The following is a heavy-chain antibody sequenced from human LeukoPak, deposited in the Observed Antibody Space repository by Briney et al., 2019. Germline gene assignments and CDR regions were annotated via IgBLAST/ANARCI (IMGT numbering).Heavy chain of an antibody. Sequence: GGSLRLFCAASGFNLNRYRKHWVPQTPGKGLEWVSYISSSSSTIYYADSVKGRFTISRDNAKNSLYLQMNSLRDEDTAVYYCARDYSLGPDYWGQGTLVTVSS. V-gene: IGHV3-48*02. J-gene: IGHJ4*02. CDR3: ARDYSLGPDY. D-gene: IGHD3-16*02. CDR1: GFNLNRYR. CDR2: ISSSSSTI.